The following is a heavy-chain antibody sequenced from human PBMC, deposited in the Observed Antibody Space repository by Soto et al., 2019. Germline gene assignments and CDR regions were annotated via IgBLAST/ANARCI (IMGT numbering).Heavy chain of an antibody. CDR3: ARDRCSSTSCYPLSNWFDP. CDR2: IIPIFGTA. Sequence: QVQLVQSGAEVRKPGSSVKVSCKASGGTFSRHAISWVRQAPGQGLEWMGGIIPIFGTANHAQKFQGRVTIIADESTSTVYMELSSLRSEDTAVYYCARDRCSSTSCYPLSNWFDPWGQGTLVTVSS. D-gene: IGHD2-2*01. V-gene: IGHV1-69*01. CDR1: GGTFSRHA. J-gene: IGHJ5*02.